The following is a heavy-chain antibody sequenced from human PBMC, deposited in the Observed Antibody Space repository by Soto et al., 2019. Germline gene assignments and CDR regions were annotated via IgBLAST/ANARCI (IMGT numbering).Heavy chain of an antibody. Sequence: SLRLSCASSGFTFDDYAMHWVRHAPGKGLEWVLGISWNSGSIGYADSVKGRFTISRDNAKNSLYLQMNSLRAEDTALYYCAKDLYPKKTYYYDSSAHDAFDIWGQGTMVTV. CDR1: GFTFDDYA. V-gene: IGHV3-9*01. D-gene: IGHD3-22*01. CDR2: ISWNSGSI. J-gene: IGHJ3*02. CDR3: AKDLYPKKTYYYDSSAHDAFDI.